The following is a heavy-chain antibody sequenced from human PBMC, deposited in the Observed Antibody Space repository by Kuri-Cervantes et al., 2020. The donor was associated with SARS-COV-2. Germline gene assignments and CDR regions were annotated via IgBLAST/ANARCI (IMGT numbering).Heavy chain of an antibody. J-gene: IGHJ4*02. CDR2: ISYDGSNK. D-gene: IGHD1-26*01. Sequence: GESLKISCAASGFTFSSYAMHWVRQAPGKGLEWVAVISYDGSNKYYADSVKGRFTTSRDNSKNTLYLQMNSLRAEDTAAYYCASSLVDYFDYWGQGTLVTVSS. V-gene: IGHV3-30-3*01. CDR1: GFTFSSYA. CDR3: ASSLVDYFDY.